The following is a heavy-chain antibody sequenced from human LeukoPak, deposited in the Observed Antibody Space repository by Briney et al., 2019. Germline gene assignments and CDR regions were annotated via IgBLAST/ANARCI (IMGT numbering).Heavy chain of an antibody. CDR2: ISGSGNRI. CDR1: GFTLTNYY. CDR3: VRWNTMIRGILYYYMDV. Sequence: GGSLRLSCAASGFTLTNYYMTWIRQAPGKGLEWVSDISGSGNRINYADSVRGRFTISRDNAKKSLYLQMNSLRAEDTAIYYCVRWNTMIRGILYYYMDVWGKGTSVTISS. V-gene: IGHV3-11*04. J-gene: IGHJ6*03. D-gene: IGHD3-10*01.